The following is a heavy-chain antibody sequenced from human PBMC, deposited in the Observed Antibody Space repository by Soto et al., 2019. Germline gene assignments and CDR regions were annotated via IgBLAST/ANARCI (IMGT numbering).Heavy chain of an antibody. J-gene: IGHJ6*02. V-gene: IGHV2-5*02. D-gene: IGHD3-10*01. CDR3: AHVLLGRYFYGMDV. CDR2: IYWDDDK. CDR1: GFSVSTGEVG. Sequence: QITLKESGPTLVKPTQTLTLTCTFSGFSVSTGEVGVGWIRQPPGKALEWLALIYWDDDKTYNPSLKRRLSNXKXPXXNQVVLTMTNMDPVDTATYYCAHVLLGRYFYGMDVWGQGTTVTVSS.